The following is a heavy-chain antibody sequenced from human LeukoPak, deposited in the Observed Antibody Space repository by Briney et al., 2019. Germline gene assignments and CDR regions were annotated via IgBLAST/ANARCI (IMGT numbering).Heavy chain of an antibody. V-gene: IGHV3-21*01. CDR2: ISSSSSYI. CDR3: ARDVIAVAGTS. J-gene: IGHJ4*02. CDR1: GFTFSSYS. Sequence: GGPLRLSCAASGFTFSSYSMNWVRQAPGKGLEWASSISSSSSYIYYADSVKGRFTISRDNAKNSLYLQMNSLRAEDTAVYYCARDVIAVAGTSWGQGTLVTVSS. D-gene: IGHD6-19*01.